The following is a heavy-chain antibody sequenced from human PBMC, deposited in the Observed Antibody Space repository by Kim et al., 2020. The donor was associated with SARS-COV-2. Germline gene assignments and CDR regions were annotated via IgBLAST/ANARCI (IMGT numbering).Heavy chain of an antibody. CDR1: GFTFSNAW. Sequence: GGSLRLSCAASGFTFSNAWMSWVRQAPGKGLEWVGRIKSKTDGGTTDYAAPVKGRFTISRDDSKNTLYLQMNSLKTEDTAVYYCTTDSDYAYDAFDIWGQGTMVTVSS. CDR2: IKSKTDGGTT. V-gene: IGHV3-15*01. CDR3: TTDSDYAYDAFDI. J-gene: IGHJ3*02. D-gene: IGHD4-17*01.